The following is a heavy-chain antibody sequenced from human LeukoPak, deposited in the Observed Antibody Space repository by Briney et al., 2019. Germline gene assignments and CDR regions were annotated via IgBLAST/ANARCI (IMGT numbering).Heavy chain of an antibody. CDR3: ARDGKEYYYDSSGYYSDSFDI. CDR1: GFTFSSYS. Sequence: GGSLRLSCAASGFTFSSYSMNWVRQGPGKGLEWVSSISSDSSYIYYADSVKGRSTISRDNAKNSLYLQMNSLRAEDTAVYYCARDGKEYYYDSSGYYSDSFDIWGQGTMVTVSS. V-gene: IGHV3-21*01. D-gene: IGHD3-22*01. CDR2: ISSDSSYI. J-gene: IGHJ3*02.